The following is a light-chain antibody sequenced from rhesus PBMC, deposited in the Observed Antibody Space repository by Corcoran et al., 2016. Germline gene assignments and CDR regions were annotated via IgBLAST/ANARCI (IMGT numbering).Light chain of an antibody. V-gene: IGKV1-28*03. CDR2: DES. J-gene: IGKJ2*01. CDR3: LQHNSYPYS. CDR1: QGISSY. Sequence: DIQMTQSPSSLSAAVGDTVTITCRASQGISSYLNWFQQKPGKAPKLLIYDESSLESGVLSRFSGRGSGTDFTLTISSLQPEDFAAYSCLQHNSYPYSFGQGTKVEIK.